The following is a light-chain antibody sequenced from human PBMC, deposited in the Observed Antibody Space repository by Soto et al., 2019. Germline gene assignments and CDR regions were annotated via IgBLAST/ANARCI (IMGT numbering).Light chain of an antibody. CDR2: GAS. Sequence: EIVLTQSPATLSLSPGERATLSCRASQSVTSSNLAWYQQKPGQAPRLLIYGASNRATGIPDRFSGSGSGTDFTLTISRLEPEDFAVYYCQQYSSSPLTFGGGTKVDIK. CDR1: QSVTSSN. J-gene: IGKJ4*01. CDR3: QQYSSSPLT. V-gene: IGKV3-20*01.